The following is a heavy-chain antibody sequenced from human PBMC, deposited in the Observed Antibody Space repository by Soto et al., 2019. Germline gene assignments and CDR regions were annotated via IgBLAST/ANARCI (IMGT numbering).Heavy chain of an antibody. J-gene: IGHJ5*02. CDR3: ATGTTGTTPLYNWFDP. D-gene: IGHD1-1*01. V-gene: IGHV1-24*01. CDR2: FDPEGGET. CDR1: GYTLTELS. Sequence: QVQLVQSGAEVKRPGASVKVSCKVSGYTLTELSMHWVRQAPGTGLEWMGGFDPEGGETIYAQQFQGRVTMTEDTSTDTAYMELSSLRYEDTAVYYCATGTTGTTPLYNWFDPWGQGTLVTVSS.